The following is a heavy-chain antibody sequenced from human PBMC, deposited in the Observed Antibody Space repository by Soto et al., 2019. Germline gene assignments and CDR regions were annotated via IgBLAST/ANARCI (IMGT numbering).Heavy chain of an antibody. CDR1: GFTFSSYA. J-gene: IGHJ6*02. V-gene: IGHV3-23*01. D-gene: IGHD5-12*01. CDR3: ASTRRDGYNNYYYYYGMDV. CDR2: TTGSGGVT. Sequence: GSLRLSCTASGFTFSSYAMNWVRQAPGKGLEWVSATTGSGGVTYYADSVKGRFTISRDNAKNSLYLQMNSLRAEDTAAYYCASTRRDGYNNYYYYYGMDVWGQGTTVTVSS.